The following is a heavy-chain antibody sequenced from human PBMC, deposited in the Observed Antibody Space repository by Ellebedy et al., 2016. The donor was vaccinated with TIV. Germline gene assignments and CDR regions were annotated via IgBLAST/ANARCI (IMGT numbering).Heavy chain of an antibody. V-gene: IGHV1-3*04. Sequence: ASVKVSCXASGHSFTAYSIHWVRQAPGQRPEWMGWINSGNGNTKYSQNFQGRVTITRDTSATTIYMELSSLRSEDTAVYYCATRMWLDPMDVWGPGTTVIVSS. CDR2: INSGNGNT. CDR3: ATRMWLDPMDV. D-gene: IGHD6-19*01. J-gene: IGHJ6*02. CDR1: GHSFTAYS.